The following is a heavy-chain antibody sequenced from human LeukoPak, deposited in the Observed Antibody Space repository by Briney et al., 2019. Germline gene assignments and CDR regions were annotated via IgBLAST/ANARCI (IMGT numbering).Heavy chain of an antibody. D-gene: IGHD2-8*02. CDR3: ARHEWATPMVVSAFDY. CDR1: GGSISSYY. CDR2: IHTSGST. Sequence: ETLSLTCTVSGGSISSYYWSWIRQPAGKGLEWIGRIHTSGSTNYNPSLKSRVTISVDTSKNQFSLKLSSVTAADTAVYYCARHEWATPMVVSAFDYWGQGTLVTVSS. V-gene: IGHV4-4*07. J-gene: IGHJ4*02.